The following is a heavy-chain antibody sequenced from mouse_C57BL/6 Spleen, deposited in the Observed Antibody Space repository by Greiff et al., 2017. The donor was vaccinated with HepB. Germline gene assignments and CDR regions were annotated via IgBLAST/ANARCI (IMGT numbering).Heavy chain of an antibody. J-gene: IGHJ3*01. CDR3: ERGGGYPWFAY. V-gene: IGHV1-64*01. D-gene: IGHD2-2*01. Sequence: QVQLQQPGAELVKPGASVKLSCKASGYTFTSYWMHWVKQRPGQGLEWIGMIHTNSGSTNYNEKFKSKATLTVDKSSSTTYMQLSSLTSEDAAVYYCERGGGYPWFAYWGQGTLLTVSS. CDR1: GYTFTSYW. CDR2: IHTNSGST.